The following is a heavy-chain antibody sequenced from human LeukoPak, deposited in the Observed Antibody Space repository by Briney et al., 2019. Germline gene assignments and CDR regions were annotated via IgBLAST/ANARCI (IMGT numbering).Heavy chain of an antibody. CDR1: GDNFSSYV. CDR3: TREGVYSPDPTSYHRLPFDF. V-gene: IGHV1-69*04. Sequence: SVKVSCKASGDNFSSYVITWVRQAPGQGLEWMGRIIPTLDVANFAQKFKGRVTITADKSTNTAHLELSSLRSEDTAVYYCTREGVYSPDPTSYHRLPFDFWGEGTVVIVSS. D-gene: IGHD3-16*02. J-gene: IGHJ3*01. CDR2: IIPTLDVA.